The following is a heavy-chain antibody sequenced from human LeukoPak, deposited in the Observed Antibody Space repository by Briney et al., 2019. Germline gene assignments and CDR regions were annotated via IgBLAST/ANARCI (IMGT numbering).Heavy chain of an antibody. Sequence: GGSLRLSCAASGLTFSSYGMHWVRHAPGKGLEWVAVIWYDGSNKYYADSVKGRFTISRDNSKNTLYLQMNSLRAEDTAVYYCARGLGLWYLDLWGRGTLVTVSS. J-gene: IGHJ2*01. CDR1: GLTFSSYG. CDR2: IWYDGSNK. CDR3: ARGLGLWYLDL. D-gene: IGHD7-27*01. V-gene: IGHV3-33*01.